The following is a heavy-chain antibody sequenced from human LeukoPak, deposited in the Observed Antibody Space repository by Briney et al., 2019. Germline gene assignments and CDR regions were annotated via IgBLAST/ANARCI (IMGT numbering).Heavy chain of an antibody. Sequence: GGSLRLSCVASGFTFSSYDMHWVRQAPGKGLEWVGVIYSDGNKKYYADSVKGRLTISRDNSKKVVYLEMNSLRGEDTAVYYCARDAEDGAKCYFDQWGQGTLVTVSS. CDR2: IYSDGNKK. J-gene: IGHJ4*02. D-gene: IGHD4/OR15-4a*01. CDR1: GFTFSSYD. CDR3: ARDAEDGAKCYFDQ. V-gene: IGHV3-33*01.